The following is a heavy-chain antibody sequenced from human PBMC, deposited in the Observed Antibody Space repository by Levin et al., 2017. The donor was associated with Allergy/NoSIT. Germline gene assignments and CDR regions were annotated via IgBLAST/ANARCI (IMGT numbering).Heavy chain of an antibody. Sequence: LSLTCAASGFTFSSYAMHWVRQAPGKGLEWVAVISYDGSNKYYADSVKGRFTISRDNSKNTLYLQMNSLRAEDTAVYYCARSYSSSSGFDYWGQGTLVTVSS. CDR1: GFTFSSYA. CDR2: ISYDGSNK. V-gene: IGHV3-30-3*01. CDR3: ARSYSSSSGFDY. D-gene: IGHD6-6*01. J-gene: IGHJ4*02.